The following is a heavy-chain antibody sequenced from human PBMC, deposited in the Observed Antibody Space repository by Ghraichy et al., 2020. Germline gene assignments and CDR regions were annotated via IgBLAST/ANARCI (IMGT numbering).Heavy chain of an antibody. CDR2: VYTTGKT. D-gene: IGHD1-14*01. J-gene: IGHJ4*02. CDR3: VGAPAGTYHFDF. Sequence: SQTISLTCTVSGGSLSNYYWNWIRQSAEKGLEWIGRVYTTGKTNYSPSLNRRLTMSLDTSSNQLTLQLTSVTAADTAVYYCVGAPAGTYHFDFWGQGTLVTVSS. V-gene: IGHV4-4*07. CDR1: GGSLSNYY.